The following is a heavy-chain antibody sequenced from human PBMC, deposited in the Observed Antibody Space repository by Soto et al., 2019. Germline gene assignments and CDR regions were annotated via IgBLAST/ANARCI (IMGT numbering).Heavy chain of an antibody. CDR3: AKYWPTITYYYYMDV. V-gene: IGHV3-23*01. CDR2: ISGSGGST. D-gene: IGHD4-4*01. J-gene: IGHJ6*03. Sequence: GGSMRLSCAASGFTFSSYAMSWVRQAPGKGLEWVSAISGSGGSTYYADSVKGRFTISRDNSKNTLCLQMNSLRAEDTAVYYCAKYWPTITYYYYMDVWGKGTTVTVSS. CDR1: GFTFSSYA.